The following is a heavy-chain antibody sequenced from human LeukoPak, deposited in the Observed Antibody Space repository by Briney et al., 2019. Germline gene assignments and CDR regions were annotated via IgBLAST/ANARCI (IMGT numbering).Heavy chain of an antibody. Sequence: SETLSLTCAVYGGSFSGYHWSWIRQPPGKGLEWIGEINHSGSTNYNPSLKSRVTISVDTSKNQFSLKLSSVTAADTAVYYCARRSSTMVRGVITLYYYYYMDVWGKGATVTISS. D-gene: IGHD3-10*01. CDR2: INHSGST. J-gene: IGHJ6*03. V-gene: IGHV4-34*01. CDR1: GGSFSGYH. CDR3: ARRSSTMVRGVITLYYYYYMDV.